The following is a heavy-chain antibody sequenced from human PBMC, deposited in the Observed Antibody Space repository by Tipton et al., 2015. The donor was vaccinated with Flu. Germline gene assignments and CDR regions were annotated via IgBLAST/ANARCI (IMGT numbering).Heavy chain of an antibody. D-gene: IGHD3-9*01. J-gene: IGHJ6*02. CDR2: LSGSGSSI. CDR1: GLTFSNYA. CDR3: VKAKNYDIVAAYYGMDV. Sequence: SLRLSCAASGLTFSNYAMSWVRQAPGKGLEWVAGLSGSGSSIYYADSVKGRFTISRDNSKNMLYVQMNSLGAEDTAVYYCVKAKNYDIVAAYYGMDVWGQGP. V-gene: IGHV3-23*01.